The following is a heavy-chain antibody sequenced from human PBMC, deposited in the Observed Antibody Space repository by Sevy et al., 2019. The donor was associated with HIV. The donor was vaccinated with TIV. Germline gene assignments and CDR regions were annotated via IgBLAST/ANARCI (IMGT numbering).Heavy chain of an antibody. CDR2: FDPEDGET. Sequence: ASVKVSCKVSGSTLTRLAIHWVRQAPGKGPEWMGSFDPEDGETIYAQKFQGRVTMTEDTSTDTGYMELSSLRSEDTAVYYCATTMDYYDSSGSPFDDWGQGTLVTVSS. D-gene: IGHD3-22*01. CDR3: ATTMDYYDSSGSPFDD. J-gene: IGHJ4*02. V-gene: IGHV1-24*01. CDR1: GSTLTRLA.